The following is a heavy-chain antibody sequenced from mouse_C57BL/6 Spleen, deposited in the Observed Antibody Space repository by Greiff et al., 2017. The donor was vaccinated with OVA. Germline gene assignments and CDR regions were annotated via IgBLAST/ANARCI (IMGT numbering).Heavy chain of an antibody. V-gene: IGHV5-17*01. CDR1: GFAFSDYG. D-gene: IGHD1-1*01. Sequence: EVQLVESGGGLVKPGGSLKLSCAASGFAFSDYGMHWVRQAPEKGLEWVAYISSGSSTIYYADTVKGRFTISRDNAKNTLFLQMTSLRSEDTAMYYCARGATVVAPMDYWGQGTSVTVSS. J-gene: IGHJ4*01. CDR2: ISSGSSTI. CDR3: ARGATVVAPMDY.